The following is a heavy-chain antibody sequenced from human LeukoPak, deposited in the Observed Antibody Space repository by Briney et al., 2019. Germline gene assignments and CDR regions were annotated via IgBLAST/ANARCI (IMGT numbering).Heavy chain of an antibody. V-gene: IGHV3-48*03. CDR2: ISSSGSLI. CDR3: AREMGYYDSSGYYY. J-gene: IGHJ4*02. Sequence: PGGSLRLSCAASGFTFSSYEMNWVRQAPGKGLEWVSYISSSGSLIYYADSVKGRSTISRDNAKNSLYLQMNSLRAEDTAVYYCAREMGYYDSSGYYYWGQGTLVTVSS. D-gene: IGHD3-22*01. CDR1: GFTFSSYE.